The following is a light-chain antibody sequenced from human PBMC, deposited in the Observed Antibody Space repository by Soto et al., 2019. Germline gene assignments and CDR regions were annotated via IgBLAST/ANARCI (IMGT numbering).Light chain of an antibody. V-gene: IGKV3-11*01. Sequence: ENVLTQSPATLSLSPGERATLSCRASQSVSSSLAWFQQKPGQPPRLLMYDVSNRATGIPARFSGSGSGTDFTRTIRSLEPEDFAVYYCQHRATWPLFITFGQGTRLEIK. J-gene: IGKJ5*01. CDR1: QSVSSS. CDR3: QHRATWPLFIT. CDR2: DVS.